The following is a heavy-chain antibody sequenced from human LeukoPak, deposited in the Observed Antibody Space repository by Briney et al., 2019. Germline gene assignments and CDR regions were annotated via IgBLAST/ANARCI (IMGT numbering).Heavy chain of an antibody. CDR3: ARGSSGSFDY. CDR2: ISSGSSNI. V-gene: IGHV3-21*01. CDR1: GFTFSSYA. D-gene: IGHD6-19*01. Sequence: GGSLRLSCAASGFTFSSYAMNWVRQAPGKGLEWVAAISSGSSNIYYADSVKGRFTISRDNAKNSLYLQMNSLRAEDTAVYYCARGSSGSFDYWGQGTLVTVSS. J-gene: IGHJ4*02.